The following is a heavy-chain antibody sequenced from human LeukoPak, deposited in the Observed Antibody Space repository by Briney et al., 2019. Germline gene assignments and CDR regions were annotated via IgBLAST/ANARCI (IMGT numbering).Heavy chain of an antibody. V-gene: IGHV1-69*05. CDR3: ARDPTHYYDSSGYGPMYY. J-gene: IGHJ4*02. Sequence: SVKVSCKAAGGTISSYAISWVRQAPGQGLEWMGRIIPIFGTANYAQKFQGRVTITTDESTSTAYMELSSMRSEDTAVYYCARDPTHYYDSSGYGPMYYWGQGTLVTVSS. CDR1: GGTISSYA. D-gene: IGHD3-22*01. CDR2: IIPIFGTA.